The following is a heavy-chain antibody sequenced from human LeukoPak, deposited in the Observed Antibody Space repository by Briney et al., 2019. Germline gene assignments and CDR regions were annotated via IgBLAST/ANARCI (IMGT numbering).Heavy chain of an antibody. CDR3: ARDFGMFTISHGDAFAI. D-gene: IGHD5-24*01. CDR1: GYTFDNYG. CDR2: ISAYDGNT. Sequence: ASVKVSCKASGYTFDNYGISWVRQAPGQGLEWMGWISAYDGNTNYANKLQGRVTMTTDASTSTACMELRSLTSDDTAVYFCARDFGMFTISHGDAFAIWGQGTVVTVSS. J-gene: IGHJ3*02. V-gene: IGHV1-18*01.